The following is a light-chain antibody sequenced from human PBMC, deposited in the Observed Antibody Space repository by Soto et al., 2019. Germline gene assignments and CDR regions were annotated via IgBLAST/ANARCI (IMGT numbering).Light chain of an antibody. Sequence: IVMTQSPATLSLSPGERATLSCRASQNISRSLAWYQQKPGQAPRLLIYGASSRATGIPDRFSGSVSGTDGTITISRLEQEDCAVYYCQQYGSSTRTFGQGTRLEIK. CDR3: QQYGSSTRT. J-gene: IGKJ5*01. CDR1: QNISRS. CDR2: GAS. V-gene: IGKV3-20*01.